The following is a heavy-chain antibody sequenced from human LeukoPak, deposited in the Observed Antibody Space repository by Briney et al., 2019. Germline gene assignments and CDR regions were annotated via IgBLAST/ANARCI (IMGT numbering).Heavy chain of an antibody. V-gene: IGHV3-23*01. CDR1: GFTLSTHG. Sequence: GGSLRLSCAGEGFTLSTHGMSWVRQAPGKGLGWVSSISSRDTTTNYADSVKGRFTISRDGSKNTLYLHLNSLRAEDTAVYYCARAPPWFGDKHYGLDVWGQGTTVTVSS. D-gene: IGHD3-10*01. CDR2: ISSRDTTT. J-gene: IGHJ6*02. CDR3: ARAPPWFGDKHYGLDV.